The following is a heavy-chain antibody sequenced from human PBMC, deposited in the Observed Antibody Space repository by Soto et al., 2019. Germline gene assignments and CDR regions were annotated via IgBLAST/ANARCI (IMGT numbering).Heavy chain of an antibody. CDR3: AGTSSLQWYYMDV. CDR1: GDSFNDYY. V-gene: IGHV1-46*03. Sequence: ASVKVSCKTSGDSFNDYYIHWVRQAPGQGLEWMGIINPSGGSTSYAQKFQGRVTMTRDTSTSTVYMELSSLRSEDTAVYYCAGTSSLQWYYMDVWDKGTTVTVSS. J-gene: IGHJ6*03. D-gene: IGHD6-19*01. CDR2: INPSGGST.